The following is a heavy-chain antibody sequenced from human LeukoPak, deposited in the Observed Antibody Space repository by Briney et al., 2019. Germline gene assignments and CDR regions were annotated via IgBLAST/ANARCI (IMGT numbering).Heavy chain of an antibody. CDR1: GFTFSDTW. D-gene: IGHD6-19*01. V-gene: IGHV3-74*01. J-gene: IGHJ4*02. CDR3: AKGAFEQWLVQVIPFDY. CDR2: IRSDGSDT. Sequence: GGSLRLSCAASGFTFSDTWMHWVRQAPGEGLVWVSRIRSDGSDTRYAESVKGRFTISRDNAKNTLYLQMNSLRAEDTAIYYCAKGAFEQWLVQVIPFDYWGQGTLVTVSS.